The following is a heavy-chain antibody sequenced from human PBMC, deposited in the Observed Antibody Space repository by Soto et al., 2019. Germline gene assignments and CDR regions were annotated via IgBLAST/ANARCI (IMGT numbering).Heavy chain of an antibody. V-gene: IGHV3-30-3*01. CDR2: ISYDGSNK. CDR3: AREVAARLEYYYYGMDV. J-gene: IGHJ6*02. Sequence: GGSLGLSWAASVFTFSSYAVHRFRKAPGKGREWVAVISYDGSNKYYADSVKGRFTISRDNSKNTLYLQMNSLRAEDTAVYYCAREVAARLEYYYYGMDVWGQGTTVTVSS. CDR1: VFTFSSYA. D-gene: IGHD6-6*01.